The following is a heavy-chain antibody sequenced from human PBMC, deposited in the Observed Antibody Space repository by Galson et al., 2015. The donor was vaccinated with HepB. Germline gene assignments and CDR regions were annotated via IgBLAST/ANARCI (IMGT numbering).Heavy chain of an antibody. CDR3: ARDPRASYCSSTSCSPNWFDP. V-gene: IGHV3-48*01. CDR2: ISSSSSTI. J-gene: IGHJ5*02. CDR1: GFTFSSYS. D-gene: IGHD2-2*01. Sequence: SLRLSCAASGFTFSSYSMNWVRQAPGKGLEWVSYISSSSSTIYYADSVKGRFTISRDNAKNSLYLQMNSLRAEDTAVYYCARDPRASYCSSTSCSPNWFDPWGQGTLVTVSS.